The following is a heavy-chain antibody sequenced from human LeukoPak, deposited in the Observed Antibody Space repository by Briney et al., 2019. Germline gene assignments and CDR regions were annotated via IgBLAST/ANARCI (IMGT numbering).Heavy chain of an antibody. J-gene: IGHJ5*02. CDR1: GYTFTSYG. Sequence: ASVKVPCKASGYTFTSYGISWVRQAPGQGLEWMGWISAYNGNTNYAQKLQGRVTMTTDTSTSTAYMELRSLRSDDTAVYYCASVCYYDSSGYSRDGNWFDPWGQGTLVTVSS. CDR3: ASVCYYDSSGYSRDGNWFDP. V-gene: IGHV1-18*01. CDR2: ISAYNGNT. D-gene: IGHD3-22*01.